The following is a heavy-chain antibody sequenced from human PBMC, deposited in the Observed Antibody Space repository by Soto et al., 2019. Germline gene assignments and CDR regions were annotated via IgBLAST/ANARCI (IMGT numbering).Heavy chain of an antibody. V-gene: IGHV3-73*01. Sequence: PGGSLRLSCAASGVTFSGSAMHWVRQASGKGLEWVGRIRSKANSYATTYAASVKGRFTISRDDSKNTAYLQMNSLKTEDTAVYYCTRGPPDYFDYWGQGTLVTVSS. CDR1: GVTFSGSA. J-gene: IGHJ4*02. CDR3: TRGPPDYFDY. CDR2: IRSKANSYAT.